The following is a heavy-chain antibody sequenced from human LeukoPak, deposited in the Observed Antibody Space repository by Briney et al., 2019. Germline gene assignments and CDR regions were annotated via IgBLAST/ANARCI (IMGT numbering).Heavy chain of an antibody. CDR2: IYYSGST. J-gene: IGHJ4*02. CDR3: ASGQLENYYFDY. Sequence: SETPSLTCTVSGGSISSYYWSWIRQPPGKGLEWIGYIYYSGSTNYNPSLKSRVTISVDTSKNQFSLKLSSVTAADTAVYYCASGQLENYYFDYWGQGTLVTVSS. D-gene: IGHD1-1*01. V-gene: IGHV4-59*01. CDR1: GGSISSYY.